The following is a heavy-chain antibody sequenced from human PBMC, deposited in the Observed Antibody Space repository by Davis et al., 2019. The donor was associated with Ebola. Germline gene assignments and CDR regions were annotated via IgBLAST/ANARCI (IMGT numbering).Heavy chain of an antibody. CDR1: GGSISSYY. CDR2: ITGSGGSR. CDR3: AGGAYGMDV. J-gene: IGHJ6*04. D-gene: IGHD3-10*01. Sequence: PSETLSLTCTVSGGSISSYYWSWVRQAPGKGLEWVSSITGSGGSRYHADSVKGRFTISRDNAKNSLYLQMNSLRAEDTAVYYCAGGAYGMDVWGKGTTVTVSS. V-gene: IGHV3-23*01.